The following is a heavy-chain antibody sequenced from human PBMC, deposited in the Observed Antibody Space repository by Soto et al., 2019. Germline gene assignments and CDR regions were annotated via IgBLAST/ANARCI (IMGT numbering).Heavy chain of an antibody. D-gene: IGHD2-8*01. CDR1: GFTFSSYT. V-gene: IGHV1-69*02. Sequence: KVDCKAAGFTFSSYTISWVRHATGQGREWMGRIIPILGIANYAQKFQGRVTITADKSTSTAYMELNSLRAEDTAVYYCAKAIVLMVYAIGAGAFDIWGQGTMVTVSS. CDR2: IIPILGIA. CDR3: AKAIVLMVYAIGAGAFDI. J-gene: IGHJ3*02.